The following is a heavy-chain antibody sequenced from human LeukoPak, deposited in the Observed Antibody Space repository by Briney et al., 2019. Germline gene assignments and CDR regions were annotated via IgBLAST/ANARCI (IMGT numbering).Heavy chain of an antibody. Sequence: GGSLRLSCAASGFAFSSYWMSWVRQAPGKGLEWVANIKQDGSEKYYVDSVKGRFTISRDNAKNSLYLQMNSLRAEDTAVYYCASSGDYDGFDYWGQGTLVTVSS. J-gene: IGHJ4*02. CDR3: ASSGDYDGFDY. CDR2: IKQDGSEK. V-gene: IGHV3-7*01. D-gene: IGHD4-17*01. CDR1: GFAFSSYW.